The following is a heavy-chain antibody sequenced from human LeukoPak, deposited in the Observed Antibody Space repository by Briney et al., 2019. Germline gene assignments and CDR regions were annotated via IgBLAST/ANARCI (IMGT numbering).Heavy chain of an antibody. Sequence: SQTLSLTCAISGDSVSTNSAAWNWFRQSPSRGLEWLGRTYYRSKWYTDYAVSVKSRIAINPDTSKNQFSLQLDSVTPEDTAVYYCARQGIAVAEQFDYWGQGTLVTVSS. D-gene: IGHD6-19*01. CDR1: GDSVSTNSAA. V-gene: IGHV6-1*01. J-gene: IGHJ4*02. CDR2: TYYRSKWYT. CDR3: ARQGIAVAEQFDY.